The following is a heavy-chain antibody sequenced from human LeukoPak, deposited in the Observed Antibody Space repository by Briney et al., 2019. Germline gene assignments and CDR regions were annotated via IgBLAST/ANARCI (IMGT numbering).Heavy chain of an antibody. J-gene: IGHJ4*02. Sequence: ASVKVSCRGFGYNFTNYGISWVRQAPGQGLEWMGWISGYNGNTDYAQKFQARVTMTTDTSTSTGYLELRSLRSDDTAVHYCARAGRLKSGSNIYWGQGTLVTVSS. CDR1: GYNFTNYG. D-gene: IGHD1-26*01. CDR3: ARAGRLKSGSNIY. V-gene: IGHV1-18*01. CDR2: ISGYNGNT.